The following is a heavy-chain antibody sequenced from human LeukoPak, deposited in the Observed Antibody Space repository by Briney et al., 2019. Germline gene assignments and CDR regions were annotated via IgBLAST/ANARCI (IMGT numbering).Heavy chain of an antibody. CDR1: GYRFTNYW. D-gene: IGHD6-19*01. J-gene: IGHJ4*02. CDR2: IYPGDSDT. Sequence: GESLKISCQGSGYRFTNYWIGWVRQMPGKGPEWMAVIYPGDSDTRYSPSFQGRVTISADKSISTAYLQWSSLKASDTAMYYCAAGWYGGPYDYWGQGILVTVSS. V-gene: IGHV5-51*01. CDR3: AAGWYGGPYDY.